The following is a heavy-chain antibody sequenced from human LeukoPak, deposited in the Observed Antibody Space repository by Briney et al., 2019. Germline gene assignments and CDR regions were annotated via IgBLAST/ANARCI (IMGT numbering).Heavy chain of an antibody. Sequence: GGSLRLSCAASGFTFSSYAMSWVRQAPGKGLEWVSAISGSGGSTYYADSVKGRFTISRDNSKNTLYLQMNSLRAEDTAVYFCAKDLYSSSWYYFDYWGQGTLVTVSS. CDR1: GFTFSSYA. CDR2: ISGSGGST. D-gene: IGHD6-13*01. V-gene: IGHV3-23*01. J-gene: IGHJ4*02. CDR3: AKDLYSSSWYYFDY.